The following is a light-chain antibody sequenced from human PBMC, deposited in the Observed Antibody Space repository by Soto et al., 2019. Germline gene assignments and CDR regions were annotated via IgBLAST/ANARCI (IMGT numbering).Light chain of an antibody. V-gene: IGLV2-14*01. CDR3: SSYTSSSTYV. CDR1: SSDVGGYNY. Sequence: QSALTQPASVSGSPGQSITISCTGTSSDVGGYNYVSWYQQHPGKAPKLMIYDVSNRPSGVFNRFSGSKSGNTASLTISGLQAEDEADYYCSSYTSSSTYVFGPGTKVTVL. J-gene: IGLJ1*01. CDR2: DVS.